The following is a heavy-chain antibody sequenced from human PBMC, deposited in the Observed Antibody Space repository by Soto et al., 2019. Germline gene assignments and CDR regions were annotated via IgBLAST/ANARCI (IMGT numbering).Heavy chain of an antibody. J-gene: IGHJ4*02. V-gene: IGHV6-1*01. D-gene: IGHD6-13*01. CDR2: TYYSSKWYN. Sequence: TLSLTCAISGDSVSSNSAAWNWIRQSPSRGLECLVRTYYSSKWYNYXXVSVKSLXXINPYTSKNQXSLQLXSLTPEDKAVYYCASEFRSWYVDYWSQGTLVTXSS. CDR1: GDSVSSNSAA. CDR3: ASEFRSWYVDY.